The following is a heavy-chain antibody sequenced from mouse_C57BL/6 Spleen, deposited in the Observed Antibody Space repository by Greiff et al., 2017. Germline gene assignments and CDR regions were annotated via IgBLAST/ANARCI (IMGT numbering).Heavy chain of an antibody. J-gene: IGHJ2*01. CDR1: GYTFTSYW. V-gene: IGHV1-69*01. D-gene: IGHD1-1*01. Sequence: QVQLKQPGAELVMPGASVKLSCKASGYTFTSYWMHWVKQRPGQGLEWIGEIDPSDSYTNYNQKFKGKSTLTVDKSSSTAYMQLSSLTSEDSAVYYCARGGGTTVVVPFDYWGQGTTLTVSS. CDR2: IDPSDSYT. CDR3: ARGGGTTVVVPFDY.